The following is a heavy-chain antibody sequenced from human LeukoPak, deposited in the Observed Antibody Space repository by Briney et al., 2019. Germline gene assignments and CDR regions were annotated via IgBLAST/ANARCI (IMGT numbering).Heavy chain of an antibody. CDR2: ISSNGGST. J-gene: IGHJ4*02. D-gene: IGHD3-10*01. CDR1: GFTFSSYA. Sequence: GGSLRLSCSASGFTFSSYAMHWVRQAPGKGLEYVSAISSNGGSTYYADSVKGRFTISRDNSKNTLYLQMSSLRAENTAVYYCAASGGSYGSGSYHYWGQGTLVTVSS. V-gene: IGHV3-64D*06. CDR3: AASGGSYGSGSYHY.